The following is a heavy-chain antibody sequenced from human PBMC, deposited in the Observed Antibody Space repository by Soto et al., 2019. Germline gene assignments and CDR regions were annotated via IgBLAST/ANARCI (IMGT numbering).Heavy chain of an antibody. J-gene: IGHJ4*02. CDR3: ARRKERSGPNYFDL. V-gene: IGHV1-8*01. D-gene: IGHD6-25*01. Sequence: ASVKVSFKSSGATFTKYYFNWVRQATGQGLEWMGWMNPSNGNAGYAQKYRGRVTMTSNTSITTAYMELSGLRYDDTAVYYCARRKERSGPNYFDLWGQGTLVTVSS. CDR2: MNPSNGNA. CDR1: GATFTKYY.